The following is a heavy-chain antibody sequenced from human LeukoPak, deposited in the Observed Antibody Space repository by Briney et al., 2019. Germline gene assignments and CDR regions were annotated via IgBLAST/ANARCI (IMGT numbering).Heavy chain of an antibody. CDR2: IRYDGSNK. CDR1: GFTFSSYG. Sequence: GGSLRLSCAASGFTFSSYGMHWVRQAPGEGLEWVAFIRYDGSNKYYADSVKGRFTISRDNSKNTLYLQMNSLRAEDTAVYYCAKPYSSGWYGYFDYWGQGTLVTVSS. CDR3: AKPYSSGWYGYFDY. D-gene: IGHD6-19*01. J-gene: IGHJ4*02. V-gene: IGHV3-30*02.